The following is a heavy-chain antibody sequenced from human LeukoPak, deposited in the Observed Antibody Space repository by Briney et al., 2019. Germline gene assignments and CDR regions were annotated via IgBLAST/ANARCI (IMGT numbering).Heavy chain of an antibody. D-gene: IGHD1-14*01. CDR3: ARDPYTGNYFDY. J-gene: IGHJ4*02. CDR2: INPSGGST. V-gene: IGHV1-46*01. Sequence: ASVTVSCKSSGCTFSSYAISWLRQAPGQGLEWMGIINPSGGSTSYAQKFQGRVTMTRDTSTSTVYMEMSSLKSEDTAVYYCARDPYTGNYFDYWGQGTLVTVSS. CDR1: GCTFSSYA.